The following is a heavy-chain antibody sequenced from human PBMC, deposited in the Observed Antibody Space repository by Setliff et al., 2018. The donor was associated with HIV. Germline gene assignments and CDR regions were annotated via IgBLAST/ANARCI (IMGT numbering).Heavy chain of an antibody. J-gene: IGHJ4*02. CDR2: IYPDESDS. CDR1: GYSFPTYW. CDR3: TRVSEYGYFDY. V-gene: IGHV5-51*01. D-gene: IGHD4-17*01. Sequence: GESLKISCKGSGYSFPTYWIAWVRQMPGKGLEWMGVIYPDESDSRYSPSFRGQVTISADKSINTAYLQWSSLKASDTAVYYCTRVSEYGYFDYWGQGTLVTVSS.